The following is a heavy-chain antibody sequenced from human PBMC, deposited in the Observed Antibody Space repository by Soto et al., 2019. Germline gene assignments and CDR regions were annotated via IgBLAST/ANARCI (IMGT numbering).Heavy chain of an antibody. D-gene: IGHD1-26*01. CDR2: IYPGDSDT. CDR3: ASLPRGSGSYDWFDP. Sequence: PGESLKISCKGSGYSFTSYWIGWVRQMPGKGLEWMGIIYPGDSDTRYSPSFQGQVTISADKSISTAYLQWSSLKASDTAMYYCASLPRGSGSYDWFDPWGQGTLVTVS. V-gene: IGHV5-51*01. CDR1: GYSFTSYW. J-gene: IGHJ5*02.